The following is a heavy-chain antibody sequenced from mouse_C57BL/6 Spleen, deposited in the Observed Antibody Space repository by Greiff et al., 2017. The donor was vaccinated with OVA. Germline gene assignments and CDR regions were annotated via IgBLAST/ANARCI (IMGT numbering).Heavy chain of an antibody. D-gene: IGHD1-1*01. CDR2: IDPETGGT. J-gene: IGHJ3*01. CDR1: GYTFTDYE. Sequence: QVQLQQSGAELVRPGASVTLSCKASGYTFTDYEMHWVKQTPVHGLEWIGAIDPETGGTAYNQKFKGKAILTADKSSSTAYMELRSLTSEDSAVYYCTRLEYYGSSLAYWGQGTLVTVSA. CDR3: TRLEYYGSSLAY. V-gene: IGHV1-15*01.